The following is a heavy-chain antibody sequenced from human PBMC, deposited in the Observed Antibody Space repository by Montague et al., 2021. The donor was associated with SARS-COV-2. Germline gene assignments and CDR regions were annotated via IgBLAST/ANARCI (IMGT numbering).Heavy chain of an antibody. CDR3: ARGQVTIFGMLIFIPAAGHLDG. Sequence: SGTLSLTCAVYSGSFSDYYWTWIRQPPGKGLEWIGEINHTGSATYNPSLKSRVTLSVDTSKNQFSLKLQSATAADTAVYYCARGQVTIFGMLIFIPAAGHLDGWGQGTSVTVSS. J-gene: IGHJ3*01. D-gene: IGHD3-3*01. V-gene: IGHV4-34*01. CDR2: INHTGSA. CDR1: SGSFSDYY.